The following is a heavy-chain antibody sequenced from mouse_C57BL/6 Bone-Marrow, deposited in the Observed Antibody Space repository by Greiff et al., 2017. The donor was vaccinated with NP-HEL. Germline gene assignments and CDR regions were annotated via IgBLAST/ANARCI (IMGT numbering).Heavy chain of an antibody. V-gene: IGHV5-6*02. CDR2: ISSGGSYT. J-gene: IGHJ2*01. Sequence: EVMLVESGGDLVKPGGSLKLSCAASGFTFSSYGMSWVRQTPDKRLEWVATISSGGSYTYYPDSVKGRFTISRDNAKNTLYLQMSSLKAEDTAMYYCARDYYGSSYGGYWGQGTTLTVSS. CDR3: ARDYYGSSYGGY. CDR1: GFTFSSYG. D-gene: IGHD1-1*01.